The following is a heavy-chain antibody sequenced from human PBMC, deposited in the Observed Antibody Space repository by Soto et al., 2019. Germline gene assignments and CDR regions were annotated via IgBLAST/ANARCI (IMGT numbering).Heavy chain of an antibody. V-gene: IGHV4-31*03. J-gene: IGHJ4*02. D-gene: IGHD1-26*01. CDR3: AGIYSGSPGGTLRY. CDR2: IYYSGST. CDR1: GGSISSGGYY. Sequence: QVQLQESGPGLVKPSQTLSLTCTVSGGSISSGGYYWSWIRQHPGKGLEWIGYIYYSGSTYYNPCLTSRVTISVDTSKNQFSLQLSSVTAADTAVYYCAGIYSGSPGGTLRYWGQGTLVTVSS.